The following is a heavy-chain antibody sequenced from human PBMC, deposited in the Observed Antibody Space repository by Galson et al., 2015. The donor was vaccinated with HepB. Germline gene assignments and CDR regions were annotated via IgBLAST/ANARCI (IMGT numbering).Heavy chain of an antibody. Sequence: SLRLSCAASGFTFSNAWMSWVRQAPGKGLEWVGRIKSKTDGGTTDYAAPVKGRFTISRDDSKNTLYLQMNSLKTEDTAVYYCTTDVVQTVVVILDWYFDLWGRGTLVTVSS. D-gene: IGHD3-22*01. V-gene: IGHV3-15*01. J-gene: IGHJ2*01. CDR3: TTDVVQTVVVILDWYFDL. CDR1: GFTFSNAW. CDR2: IKSKTDGGTT.